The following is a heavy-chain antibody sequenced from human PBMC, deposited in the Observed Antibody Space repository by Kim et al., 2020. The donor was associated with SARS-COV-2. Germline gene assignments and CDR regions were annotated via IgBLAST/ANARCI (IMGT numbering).Heavy chain of an antibody. D-gene: IGHD5-12*01. CDR3: ARDRLRIVATTHFDY. CDR1: GYTFTSYA. Sequence: ASVKVSCKASGYTFTSYAMHWVRQAPGQRLEWMGWINAGNGNTKYSQKFQGRVTITRDTSASTAYMELSSLRSEDTAVYYCARDRLRIVATTHFDYWGQGTLVTVSS. J-gene: IGHJ4*02. CDR2: INAGNGNT. V-gene: IGHV1-3*01.